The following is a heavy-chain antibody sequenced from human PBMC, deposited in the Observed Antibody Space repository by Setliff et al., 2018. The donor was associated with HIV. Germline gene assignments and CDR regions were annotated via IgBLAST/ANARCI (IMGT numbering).Heavy chain of an antibody. CDR1: GDSISRRIYY. CDR3: AKLLPAADMAREIDS. V-gene: IGHV4-39*01. J-gene: IGHJ4*02. D-gene: IGHD2-2*01. Sequence: KTSETLSLTCTVSGDSISRRIYYWGWIRQPPGKGLEWIGNFYYSGSSHYNPSLKSRVTISVDTSKNQFSLKLISVSAADTAVYYCAKLLPAADMAREIDSRGQGTQVTVSS. CDR2: FYYSGSS.